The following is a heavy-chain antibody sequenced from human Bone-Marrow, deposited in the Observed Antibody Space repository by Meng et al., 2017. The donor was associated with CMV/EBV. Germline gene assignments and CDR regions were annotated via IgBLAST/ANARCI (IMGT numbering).Heavy chain of an antibody. CDR1: GGSISSYY. CDR3: ARGIKDYDFWPFDL. D-gene: IGHD3-3*01. V-gene: IGHV4-4*07. J-gene: IGHJ2*01. CDR2: IYTSGST. Sequence: SETLSLTCTVSGGSISSYYWSWIRQPAGKGLEWIGRIYTSGSTNYNPSLKSRVTMSVDTSKNQFSLKLSSVTAADTAVYCCARGIKDYDFWPFDLWGRGTQVTVSS.